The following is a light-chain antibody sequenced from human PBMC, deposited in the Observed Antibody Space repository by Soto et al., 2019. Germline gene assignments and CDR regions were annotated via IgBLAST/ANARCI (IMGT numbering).Light chain of an antibody. V-gene: IGLV2-14*01. CDR3: SSYTSSSTFYV. CDR2: DVS. CDR1: SSDVGGYNY. Sequence: QSALTQPASVSGSPGQSITISCTGTSSDVGGYNYVSWYQQHPGKAPKLMIYDVSNRPSGVSNRFSGSKSGNTASLTISGLPAEDDADYYCSSYTSSSTFYVFGTGTKLTVL. J-gene: IGLJ1*01.